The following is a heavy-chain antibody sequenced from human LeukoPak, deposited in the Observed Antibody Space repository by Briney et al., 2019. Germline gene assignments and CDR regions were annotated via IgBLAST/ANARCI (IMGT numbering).Heavy chain of an antibody. V-gene: IGHV1-24*01. Sequence: ASVKVSCKVSGYTLTELSMHWVRQAPGKGLEWMGGFDPEDGETIYAQKFQGRVTMTEDTSTDTAYMELSSLRSEDTAVYYCATPYYYDSSGYYSRDFQHWGQGTLVTVSS. CDR1: GYTLTELS. CDR3: ATPYYYDSSGYYSRDFQH. CDR2: FDPEDGET. D-gene: IGHD3-22*01. J-gene: IGHJ1*01.